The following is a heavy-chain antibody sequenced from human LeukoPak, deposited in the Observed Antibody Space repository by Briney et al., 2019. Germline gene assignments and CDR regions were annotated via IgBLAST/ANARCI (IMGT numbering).Heavy chain of an antibody. CDR2: INAGNGNT. D-gene: IGHD3-22*01. Sequence: ASVKVSCKASGYTFTSYAMHWVRQAPGQRLEWMGWINAGNGNTKYSQKFQGRVTITRDTSASTAYMELSSLRSEDTAVYYCARDLGYYYDSSGYTLGYWGQGTLVTVSS. J-gene: IGHJ4*02. CDR1: GYTFTSYA. V-gene: IGHV1-3*01. CDR3: ARDLGYYYDSSGYTLGY.